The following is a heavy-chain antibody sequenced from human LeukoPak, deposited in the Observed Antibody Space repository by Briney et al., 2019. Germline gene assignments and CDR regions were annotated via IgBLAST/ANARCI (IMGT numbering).Heavy chain of an antibody. V-gene: IGHV3-53*05. J-gene: IGHJ3*02. CDR1: GFTVSTNY. CDR3: ASEGATMAFDI. CDR2: VYYGGST. Sequence: QPGGSLRLSCAASGFTVSTNYMNWVRQAPGKGLEWVSVVYYGGSTYYADSVKGRFTISRDNSKNTLYLQMNSLRAEDTAVYYCASEGATMAFDIWGQGTMVTVSS. D-gene: IGHD1-26*01.